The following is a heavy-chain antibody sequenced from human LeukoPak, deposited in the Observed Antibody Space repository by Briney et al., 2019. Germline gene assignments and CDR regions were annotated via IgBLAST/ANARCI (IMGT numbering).Heavy chain of an antibody. CDR2: IYYSGST. V-gene: IGHV4-39*01. D-gene: IGHD5-18*01. J-gene: IGHJ4*02. CDR3: ARQQGYSYGSHYLDY. CDR1: GGSISSSSYY. Sequence: PSETLSLTCTVSGGSISSSSYYWGWIRQPPGKGLEWIGSIYYSGSTNYNPSLRSRVTISADTSKNHFSLKLTSVTAADTAVYYCARQQGYSYGSHYLDYWGQGTLVTVSS.